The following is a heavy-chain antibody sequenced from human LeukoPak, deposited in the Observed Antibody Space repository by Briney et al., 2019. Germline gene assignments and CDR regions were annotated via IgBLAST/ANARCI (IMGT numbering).Heavy chain of an antibody. D-gene: IGHD4-11*01. Sequence: ASVKVSCKASGYTFTSYGISWVRQAPGQGLEWMGWISAYNGNTNYAQKLQGRVTMTTDTSTSTAYMDLKMLRSEDTAVYYCSRDRTGTTRYYFDYWGQGTLVNVLS. CDR2: ISAYNGNT. V-gene: IGHV1-18*01. CDR1: GYTFTSYG. J-gene: IGHJ4*02. CDR3: SRDRTGTTRYYFDY.